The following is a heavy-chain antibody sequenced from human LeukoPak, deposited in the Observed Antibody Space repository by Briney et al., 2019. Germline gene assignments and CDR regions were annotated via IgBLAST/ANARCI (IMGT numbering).Heavy chain of an antibody. CDR2: MNPNSGNT. CDR1: GYTFTSYD. Sequence: GASLKVSCKASGYTFTSYDINWVRQATGQGLEWMGWMNPNSGNTGYAQKFQGRVTMTRNTSISTAYMELSSLRSEDTAVYYCARGRSLRFLEWLLPTYWGQGTLVTVSS. D-gene: IGHD3-3*01. J-gene: IGHJ4*02. V-gene: IGHV1-8*01. CDR3: ARGRSLRFLEWLLPTY.